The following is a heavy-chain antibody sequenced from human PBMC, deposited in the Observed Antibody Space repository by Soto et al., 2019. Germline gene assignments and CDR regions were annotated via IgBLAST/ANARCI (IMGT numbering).Heavy chain of an antibody. CDR1: GVSISSGDYY. CDR3: ARLGGHCSSSSCFGFYVMDV. Sequence: SETLSLTCTVSGVSISSGDYYLSWIRQPPGKGLEWIGYIYYTEYTTHYNPSLKSRVTISIDTSKNQFSLILTSVTAADTAVYYCARLGGHCSSSSCFGFYVMDVWGQGTTVTVSS. CDR2: IYYTEYTT. J-gene: IGHJ6*02. V-gene: IGHV4-30-4*01. D-gene: IGHD2-2*01.